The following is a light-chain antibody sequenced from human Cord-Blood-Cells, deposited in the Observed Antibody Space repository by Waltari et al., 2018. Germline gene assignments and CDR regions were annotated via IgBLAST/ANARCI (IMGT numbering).Light chain of an antibody. CDR3: CSYAGSSTYV. Sequence: QSALTQPASVSGSPGQSLTISCTGTSSDVGSYNLVSWYQQPPVKAPKPLIYERSKRPSGVSNRFSGSKSGNTASLTISWLQAEDEADYYCCSYAGSSTYVFGTGTKVTVL. CDR2: ERS. CDR1: SSDVGSYNL. V-gene: IGLV2-23*01. J-gene: IGLJ1*01.